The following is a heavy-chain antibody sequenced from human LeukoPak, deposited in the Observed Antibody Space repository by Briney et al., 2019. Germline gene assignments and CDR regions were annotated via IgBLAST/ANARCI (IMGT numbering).Heavy chain of an antibody. Sequence: ASVKVSCKASGYTFTNYDINWVRQATGQGLEWMGWMNPNNGHTGYAQKFEGRVAITRDTSTSTSYMELSSLRSDDTAVYYCVGVGSSWNWFDPWGQGTLVTVSS. D-gene: IGHD6-13*01. CDR1: GYTFTNYD. J-gene: IGHJ5*02. CDR2: MNPNNGHT. V-gene: IGHV1-8*03. CDR3: VGVGSSWNWFDP.